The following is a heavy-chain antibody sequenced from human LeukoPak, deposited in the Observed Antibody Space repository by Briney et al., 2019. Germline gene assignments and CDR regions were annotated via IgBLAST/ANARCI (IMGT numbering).Heavy chain of an antibody. CDR2: MSYDGSNK. D-gene: IGHD3-22*01. CDR3: ARSRAPYDSSGYYDY. CDR1: GFTFSSYA. J-gene: IGHJ4*02. V-gene: IGHV3-30-3*01. Sequence: GGSLRLSCAASGFTFSSYAMHWVRQAPGKGLEWVAVMSYDGSNKYYADSVKGRFTISRDNSKNTLYLQMNSLRAEDTAVYYCARSRAPYDSSGYYDYWGQGTLVTVSS.